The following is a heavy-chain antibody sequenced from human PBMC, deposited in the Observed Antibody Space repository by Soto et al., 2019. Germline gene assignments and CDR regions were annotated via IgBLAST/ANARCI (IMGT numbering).Heavy chain of an antibody. CDR3: ARHFRFRSRGSCSPYYCNYDMGV. CDR1: GYSFTSYW. V-gene: IGHV5-10-1*01. Sequence: SQKISWKGSGYSFTSYWISWVRQMHGKAPEWTGRIDPSDSYTNYSPSFQGHVTISVDESISTAYLQWSSLTASDTAMYCCARHFRFRSRGSCSPYYCNYDMGVQGQRCT. D-gene: IGHD2-15*01. CDR2: IDPSDSYT. J-gene: IGHJ6*02.